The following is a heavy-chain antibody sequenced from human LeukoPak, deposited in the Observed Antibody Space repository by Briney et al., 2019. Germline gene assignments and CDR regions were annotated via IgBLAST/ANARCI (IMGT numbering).Heavy chain of an antibody. J-gene: IGHJ4*02. CDR1: GFTFSSYG. CDR3: ARVAVTGIGIDY. D-gene: IGHD6-19*01. V-gene: IGHV3-30*02. CDR2: IRYDGSNK. Sequence: GGSLRLSCAASGFTFSSYGMHWVRQAPGKGLEWVAFIRYDGSNKYYADSVKGRFTISRDNSKNTLYLQMNSLRAEDTAVYYCARVAVTGIGIDYWGQGTLVTVSS.